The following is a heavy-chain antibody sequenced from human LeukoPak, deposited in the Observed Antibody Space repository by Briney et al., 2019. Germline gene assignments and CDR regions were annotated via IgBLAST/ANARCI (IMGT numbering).Heavy chain of an antibody. CDR1: GGSISNSSYY. CDR2: LYYGGSI. CDR3: ARQPSPSYYYYYMDV. V-gene: IGHV4-39*01. Sequence: SETLSLTCTVSGGSISNSSYYWGWIRQPPGKGLEWLGSLYYGGSIYYNPSLKSRGTISVDTSKNQLSLKLSSVTAADTAIYYCARQPSPSYYYYYMDVWGKGTTVTVSS. J-gene: IGHJ6*03.